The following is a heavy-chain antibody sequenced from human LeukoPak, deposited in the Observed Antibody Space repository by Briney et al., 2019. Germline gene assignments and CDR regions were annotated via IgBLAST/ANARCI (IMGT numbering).Heavy chain of an antibody. D-gene: IGHD5-12*01. J-gene: IGHJ4*02. CDR1: GFPFRDYY. CDR2: LSSTGGTI. V-gene: IGHV3-11*01. Sequence: GGSLRLSCAASGFPFRDYYMGWIRQAPGKGLEWVSYLSSTGGTIFYADSMKGRFTISRDSAKNSLYLQMNSLRVEDTAIYYYARLRTHITGYDIADYCGQGTLVTVSS. CDR3: ARLRTHITGYDIADY.